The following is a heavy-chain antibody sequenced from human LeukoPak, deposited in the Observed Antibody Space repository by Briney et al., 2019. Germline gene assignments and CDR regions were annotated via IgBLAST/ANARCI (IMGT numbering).Heavy chain of an antibody. V-gene: IGHV3-48*04. CDR2: ISSSSTSI. CDR1: AFSFSTYD. Sequence: GGSLRLSCAASAFSFSTYDMNWVRQAPGKGLEWVSYISSSSTSIYYADSVKGRFTISRDNAKNSLFLQVNSLRAEDTAVYYCARDRAHYYGSGSGGMDVWGQGTTVTVSS. D-gene: IGHD3-10*01. J-gene: IGHJ6*02. CDR3: ARDRAHYYGSGSGGMDV.